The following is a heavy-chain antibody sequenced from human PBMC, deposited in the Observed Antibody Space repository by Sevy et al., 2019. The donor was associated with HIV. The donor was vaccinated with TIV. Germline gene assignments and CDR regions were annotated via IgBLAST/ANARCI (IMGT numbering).Heavy chain of an antibody. CDR1: GFTLNDYG. CDR3: TKGIANYGVSHYFEQ. D-gene: IGHD4-17*01. CDR2: ISAGDCIT. Sequence: GGSLRLSCAASGFTLNDYGMSWVRQAPGKGLEWVSVISAGDCITYYADSVKGRFAMSGDHSKNTVYLQMNGLTAEDTAIYYCTKGIANYGVSHYFEQWGQGTLVTVSS. J-gene: IGHJ4*02. V-gene: IGHV3-23*01.